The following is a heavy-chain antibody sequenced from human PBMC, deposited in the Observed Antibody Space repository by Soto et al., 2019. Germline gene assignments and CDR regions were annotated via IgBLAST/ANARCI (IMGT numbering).Heavy chain of an antibody. CDR1: GYSFTDYH. D-gene: IGHD2-8*01. J-gene: IGHJ6*02. V-gene: IGHV1-2*04. Sequence: ASVKVSCKASGYSFTDYHIHWVRQAPGQGLEWLGRINPKSGGTSTAQKFQGWVTMTTDTSISTASMELTRLTSDDTAIYYCARGDSPYCSTGVCSFFYNHDMDVWGQGTTVTVSS. CDR2: INPKSGGT. CDR3: ARGDSPYCSTGVCSFFYNHDMDV.